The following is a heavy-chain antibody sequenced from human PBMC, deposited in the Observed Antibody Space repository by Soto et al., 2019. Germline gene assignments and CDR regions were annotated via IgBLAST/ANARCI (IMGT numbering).Heavy chain of an antibody. V-gene: IGHV3-33*01. Sequence: QVQLVESGGGVVQPGRSLRLSCAASGFTFSSYGMHWVRQAPGKGLEWVAVLWYDGSNKYYADCVKGRFTLSRDNSKNPLYLQMNTLSAEDTAVYYCARDDGGGTLYYWCQATLVTVSS. D-gene: IGHD3-16*01. CDR3: ARDDGGGTLYY. CDR2: LWYDGSNK. CDR1: GFTFSSYG. J-gene: IGHJ4*02.